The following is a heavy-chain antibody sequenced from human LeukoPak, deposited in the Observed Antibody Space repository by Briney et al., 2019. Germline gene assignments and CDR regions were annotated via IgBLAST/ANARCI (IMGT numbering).Heavy chain of an antibody. V-gene: IGHV3-7*01. CDR1: GFSLSTNW. Sequence: GGSLRVSCAGSGFSLSTNWMSWFRQAPGKGPEWVAHIKPDGSETYYVDSVKGRFTISRDNAKNSVYLQMYSLRAEDTAVYYCATAVSVAGDSWGQGTLVTVSS. J-gene: IGHJ5*01. D-gene: IGHD6-19*01. CDR3: ATAVSVAGDS. CDR2: IKPDGSET.